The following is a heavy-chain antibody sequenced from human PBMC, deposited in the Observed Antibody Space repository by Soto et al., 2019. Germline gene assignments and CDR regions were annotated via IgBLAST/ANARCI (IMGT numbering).Heavy chain of an antibody. V-gene: IGHV3-64*01. D-gene: IGHD1-26*01. Sequence: EVQLVESGGGLVQPGGSLRLSCAASGFTFSSYAMHWVRQAPGKGLEYVSAISSNGGSTDYANSVKGRFIISRDNSKNTLYLQMGSLRAEDMAVYFCARDLGAYAFDIWGQGTMVTVSS. CDR2: ISSNGGST. CDR3: ARDLGAYAFDI. CDR1: GFTFSSYA. J-gene: IGHJ3*02.